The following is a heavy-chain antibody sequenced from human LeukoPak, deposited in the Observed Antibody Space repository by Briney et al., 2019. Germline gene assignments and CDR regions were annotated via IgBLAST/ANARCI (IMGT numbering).Heavy chain of an antibody. V-gene: IGHV1-69*06. J-gene: IGHJ5*02. CDR1: GGTFSKYA. D-gene: IGHD2-15*01. CDR3: ARGCSGGSCYSEDTMTFDP. CDR2: IIPIFGTA. Sequence: SVNVSCKASGGTFSKYAISWVRQAPGQGLEWMGGIIPIFGTANYAQKFQGRVTITADKSTSTAYMELSSLRSEDTAVYYCARGCSGGSCYSEDTMTFDPWGQRTLVTVSS.